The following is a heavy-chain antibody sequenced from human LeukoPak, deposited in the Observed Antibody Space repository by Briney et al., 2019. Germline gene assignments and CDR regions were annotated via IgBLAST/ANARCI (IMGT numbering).Heavy chain of an antibody. D-gene: IGHD3-3*01. CDR1: GFTFSSYW. V-gene: IGHV3-74*01. CDR2: INSDGSST. Sequence: PGGSLRLSCAASGFTFSSYWMHWVRQAPGKGLVWVSRINSDGSSTSYADSVKGRFTISRNNAKNTLYLQMNSLRAEDTAVYYCARARYDFWSGYPYYFDYWGQGTLVTVSS. CDR3: ARARYDFWSGYPYYFDY. J-gene: IGHJ4*02.